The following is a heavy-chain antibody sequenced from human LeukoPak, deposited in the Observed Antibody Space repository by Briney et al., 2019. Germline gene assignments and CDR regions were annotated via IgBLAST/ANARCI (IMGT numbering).Heavy chain of an antibody. V-gene: IGHV3-48*01. CDR3: ARTGIAAAGPDFDY. D-gene: IGHD6-13*01. CDR2: ISSSSSTI. J-gene: IGHJ4*02. Sequence: GGSLRLSCAASGFTFSSYSMNWVRQAPGKGLEWVSYISSSSSTIYYADSVKGRFTISRDNAKNSLYLQMNSLRAEDTAVYYCARTGIAAAGPDFDYWGQGTLVTASS. CDR1: GFTFSSYS.